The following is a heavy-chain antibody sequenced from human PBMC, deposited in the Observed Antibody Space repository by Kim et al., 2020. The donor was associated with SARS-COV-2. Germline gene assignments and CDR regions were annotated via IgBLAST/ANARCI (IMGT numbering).Heavy chain of an antibody. Sequence: SETLSLTCAVYGGSFSGYYWSWIRQPPAKGLERIGEVNHSGSTNYNPSLKSRVTISVDTSKNQFSLKLSPVTAADTAVYYCARGTRQGLARHYYYYMDVWGKGTTVTVSS. J-gene: IGHJ6*03. D-gene: IGHD6-25*01. CDR1: GGSFSGYY. CDR3: ARGTRQGLARHYYYYMDV. CDR2: VNHSGST. V-gene: IGHV4-34*01.